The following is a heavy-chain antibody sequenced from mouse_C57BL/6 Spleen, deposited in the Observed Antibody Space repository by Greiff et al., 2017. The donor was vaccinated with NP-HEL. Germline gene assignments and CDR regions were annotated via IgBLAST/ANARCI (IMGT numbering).Heavy chain of an antibody. CDR3: ARKGDYGSSSFAMDY. J-gene: IGHJ4*01. CDR2: IYPRDGST. D-gene: IGHD1-1*01. V-gene: IGHV1-85*01. Sequence: QVQLKQSGPELVKPGASVKLSCKASGYTFTSYDINWVKQRPGQGLEWIGWIYPRDGSTKYNEKFKGKATLTVDTSSSTAYMELHSLTSEDSAVYFCARKGDYGSSSFAMDYWGQGTSVTVSS. CDR1: GYTFTSYD.